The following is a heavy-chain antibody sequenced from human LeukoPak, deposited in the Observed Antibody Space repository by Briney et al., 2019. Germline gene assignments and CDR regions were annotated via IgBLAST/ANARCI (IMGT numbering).Heavy chain of an antibody. CDR2: MNPNSGDT. J-gene: IGHJ6*03. CDR3: ARDLYGGNPTHYYYYYYMDV. D-gene: IGHD4-23*01. Sequence: ASVKVSCKASGYTFTSYGISWVRQAPEQGLEWMGWMNPNSGDTNYAQEFQGRVTITRNTSISTAYMELNSLRAEDTAVYYCARDLYGGNPTHYYYYYYMDVWGKGTTVTISS. V-gene: IGHV1-8*03. CDR1: GYTFTSYG.